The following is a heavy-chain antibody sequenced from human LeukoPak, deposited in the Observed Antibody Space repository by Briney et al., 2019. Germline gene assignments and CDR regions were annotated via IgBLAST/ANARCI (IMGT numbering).Heavy chain of an antibody. CDR3: ARDSLQYSSSA. Sequence: GGSLRLSCAASGFTFSSYSMNWVRQAPGKGLEWVSSISSSSYIYYADSVKGRFTISRDNAKNSLYLQMNSLRAEDTTVYYCARDSLQYSSSAWGQGTLVTVSS. CDR1: GFTFSSYS. V-gene: IGHV3-21*01. J-gene: IGHJ4*02. CDR2: ISSSSYI. D-gene: IGHD6-6*01.